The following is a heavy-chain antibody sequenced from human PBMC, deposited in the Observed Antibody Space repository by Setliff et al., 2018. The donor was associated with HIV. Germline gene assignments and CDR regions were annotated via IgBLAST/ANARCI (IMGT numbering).Heavy chain of an antibody. D-gene: IGHD2-2*03. CDR3: AKPTNGFYPRAFDT. Sequence: GGSLRLSCAASGLTFSNYWMNWVRQAPGRGLEWVANIKQDGSETFYVDSVKGRFTMSRDNAKNLVYLEMNSLKVEDTAVYYCAKPTNGFYPRAFDTWGPGTMVTVSS. CDR1: GLTFSNYW. V-gene: IGHV3-7*01. J-gene: IGHJ3*02. CDR2: IKQDGSET.